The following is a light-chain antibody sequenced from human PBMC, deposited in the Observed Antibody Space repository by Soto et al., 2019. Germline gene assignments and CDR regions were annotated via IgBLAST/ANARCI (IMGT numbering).Light chain of an antibody. V-gene: IGKV3-20*01. CDR2: SVS. J-gene: IGKJ4*01. CDR1: ETVDTSS. CDR3: HQYGSSPRT. Sequence: EIVLTQSPGTLSLSPGETATLSCRASETVDTSSLGWYQQKPGRAPSLLIYSVSRRATGIPDRFSASGSATDFTLTITRLEPEDFAVYYCHQYGSSPRTVGGGTKVEI.